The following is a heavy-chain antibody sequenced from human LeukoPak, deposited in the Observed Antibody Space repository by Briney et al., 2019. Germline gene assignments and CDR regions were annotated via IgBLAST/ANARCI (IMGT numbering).Heavy chain of an antibody. CDR3: ARHDSVGHYQRGMDA. J-gene: IGHJ6*02. D-gene: IGHD1-26*01. Sequence: KPSETLSLTCTVSGGSISGYFWSCIRQPPGKGLEWIGYIYYNGATLYSPSLKSRVTMSVDTSKNQFSLKLSSVTAADTAVYYCARHDSVGHYQRGMDAWGQGTTVTVSS. CDR1: GGSISGYF. CDR2: IYYNGAT. V-gene: IGHV4-59*08.